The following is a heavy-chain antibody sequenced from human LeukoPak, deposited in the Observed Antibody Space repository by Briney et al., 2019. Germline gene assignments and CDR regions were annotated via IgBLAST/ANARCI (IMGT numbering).Heavy chain of an antibody. Sequence: SETLSLTCAVYGGSFSGYYWSWIRQPPGKGLEWIGSIYYSGSTYYNPSLKSRVTISVDTSKNQFSLKLSSVTAADTAVYYCARDFKGYSGYDRLDVWGQGTTVTVSS. CDR2: IYYSGST. CDR3: ARDFKGYSGYDRLDV. J-gene: IGHJ6*02. D-gene: IGHD5-12*01. V-gene: IGHV4-34*01. CDR1: GGSFSGYY.